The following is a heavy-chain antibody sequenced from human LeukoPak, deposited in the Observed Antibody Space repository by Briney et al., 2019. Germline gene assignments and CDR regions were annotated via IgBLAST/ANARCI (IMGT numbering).Heavy chain of an antibody. Sequence: SETLSLTCTVSGGSISSSSYYWGWIRQPPGMGLEWIASIYYSGSTYYNPSLKSRVTISVDTSKNQFSLKLSSVTAADTAVYYCARDSGLWFGDSGYYHYMDVWGKGTPVTVSS. V-gene: IGHV4-39*07. CDR2: IYYSGST. CDR3: ARDSGLWFGDSGYYHYMDV. D-gene: IGHD3-10*01. J-gene: IGHJ6*03. CDR1: GGSISSSSYY.